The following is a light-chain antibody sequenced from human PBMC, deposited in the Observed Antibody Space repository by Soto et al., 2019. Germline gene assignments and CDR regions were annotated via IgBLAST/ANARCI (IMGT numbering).Light chain of an antibody. CDR1: RSVSRY. CDR2: DAS. V-gene: IGKV3-11*01. J-gene: IGKJ3*01. Sequence: EIVLTQSPATLSLSPGERATLSCRASRSVSRYLAWYQQKPGQAPRLLVSDASNRATGIPARFNGRGSGTDFTLTIISLEHEDFAVYYCHQRSNLPFTFGPGTKVD. CDR3: HQRSNLPFT.